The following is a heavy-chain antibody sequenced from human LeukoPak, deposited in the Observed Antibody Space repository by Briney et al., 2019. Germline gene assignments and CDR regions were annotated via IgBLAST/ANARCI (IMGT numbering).Heavy chain of an antibody. J-gene: IGHJ3*02. CDR1: GGSISSSNW. D-gene: IGHD3-22*01. CDR2: FYHSGST. CDR3: ARRVTMIVVVITHAFDI. V-gene: IGHV4-4*02. Sequence: SETLSLTCAVSGGSISSSNWWSWVRQPPGKGLEWIGEFYHSGSTNYNPSLKSRVTISVDKSKNQFSLKLSSVTAADTAVYYCARRVTMIVVVITHAFDIWGQGTMVTVSS.